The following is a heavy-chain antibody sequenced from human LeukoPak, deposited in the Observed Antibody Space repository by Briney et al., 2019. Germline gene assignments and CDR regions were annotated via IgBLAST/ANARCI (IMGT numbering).Heavy chain of an antibody. CDR3: ARAGYCSGGSCYRVYYFDY. J-gene: IGHJ4*02. CDR2: MNPNSGNT. Sequence: PGASVKVSCKASGYTFTSYDINWVRQATGQGPEWMGWMNPNSGNTGYAQKFQGRVTMTRNTSISTAYMELSSLRSEDTAVYYCARAGYCSGGSCYRVYYFDYWGQGTLVTVSS. V-gene: IGHV1-8*01. CDR1: GYTFTSYD. D-gene: IGHD2-15*01.